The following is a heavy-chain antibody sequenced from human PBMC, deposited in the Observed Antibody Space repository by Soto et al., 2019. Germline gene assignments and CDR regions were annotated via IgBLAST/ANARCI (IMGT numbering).Heavy chain of an antibody. CDR2: IYYSGST. J-gene: IGHJ4*02. CDR1: GCSISSYY. D-gene: IGHD5-12*01. V-gene: IGHV4-59*01. Sequence: XETLSLTCTVAGCSISSYYWSWIRQPPGKGLEWIGYIYYSGSTNYNPSLKSRVTISVDTSKNQFSLKLSSVTAADTAVYYCARDFPPGYIWGQGNLVTVSS. CDR3: ARDFPPGYI.